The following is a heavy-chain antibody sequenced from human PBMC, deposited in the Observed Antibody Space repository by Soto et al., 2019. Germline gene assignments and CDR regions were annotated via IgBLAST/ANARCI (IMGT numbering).Heavy chain of an antibody. CDR2: IYPGDSDT. V-gene: IGHV5-51*01. J-gene: IGHJ6*03. D-gene: IGHD5-12*01. Sequence: GESLKISCKGSGYSFTSYWIGWVRQMPGKGLDWMGFIYPGDSDTRYSPSFQGQVTISADKSISTAYLQWSSLKASDTAMYYCARHLNIVATKYYYMDVWGKGTTVTVSS. CDR1: GYSFTSYW. CDR3: ARHLNIVATKYYYMDV.